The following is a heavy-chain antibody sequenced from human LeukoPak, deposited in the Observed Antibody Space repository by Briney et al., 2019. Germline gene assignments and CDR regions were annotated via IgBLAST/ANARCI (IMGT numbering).Heavy chain of an antibody. D-gene: IGHD3-3*01. Sequence: SETLSLTCTVSGYSISSGYYWGWIRQPPGKGLEWIGSIYHSGSTYYNPSLKSRVTISVDTSKNQFSLKLSSVTAADTAVYYCARDDSPYYDFWSGRMSYYYYMDVWGKGTTVTVSS. CDR3: ARDDSPYYDFWSGRMSYYYYMDV. V-gene: IGHV4-38-2*02. CDR2: IYHSGST. J-gene: IGHJ6*03. CDR1: GYSISSGYY.